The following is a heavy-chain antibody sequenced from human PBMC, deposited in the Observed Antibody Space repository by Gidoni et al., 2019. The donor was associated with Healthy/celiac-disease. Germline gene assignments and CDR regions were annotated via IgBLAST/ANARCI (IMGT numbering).Heavy chain of an antibody. Sequence: QVQLVESGGGLVKPGGSLRLSCEASGFHFSDYCMSGIRKAPGKGLEWVSYISSSGSTIYYADSVKGRFTISRDNAKNSLYLQMNSLRAEDTAVYYCARDLRKWLRFFDYWGQGTLVTVSS. CDR1: GFHFSDYC. CDR3: ARDLRKWLRFFDY. V-gene: IGHV3-11*01. D-gene: IGHD5-12*01. CDR2: ISSSGSTI. J-gene: IGHJ4*02.